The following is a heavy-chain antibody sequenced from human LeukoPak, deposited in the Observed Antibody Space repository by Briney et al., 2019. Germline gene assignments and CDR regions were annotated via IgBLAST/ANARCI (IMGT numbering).Heavy chain of an antibody. Sequence: SETLSLTCTVSGGSISSSSYYWGWIRQPPGKGLEWIGSIYYSGSTYYNPSLKSRVTISVDTPKNQFSLKLSSVTAADTAVYYCARQLSSGWLYYFDYWGQGTLVTVSS. CDR2: IYYSGST. J-gene: IGHJ4*02. CDR3: ARQLSSGWLYYFDY. V-gene: IGHV4-39*01. CDR1: GGSISSSSYY. D-gene: IGHD6-19*01.